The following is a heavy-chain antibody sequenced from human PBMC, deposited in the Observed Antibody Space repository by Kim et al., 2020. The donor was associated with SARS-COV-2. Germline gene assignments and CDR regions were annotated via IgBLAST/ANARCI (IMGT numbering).Heavy chain of an antibody. J-gene: IGHJ4*02. D-gene: IGHD6-6*01. CDR3: AKRPEAFDY. CDR2: GERT. V-gene: IGHV3-23*01. Sequence: GERTPYADSVEGRFTISRDDSPNTLYLQMNSLRAEDAAVYYCAKRPEAFDYWGQGTLVTVSS.